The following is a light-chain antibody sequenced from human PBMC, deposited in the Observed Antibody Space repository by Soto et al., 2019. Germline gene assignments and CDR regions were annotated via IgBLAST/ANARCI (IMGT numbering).Light chain of an antibody. CDR1: SNAVGGYTY. CDR2: DMS. CDR3: CSYAGSRV. Sequence: QSALTQPRSVSGSPGQSVTISCTGSSNAVGGYTYISWYQQHPGKAPKLIIYDMSKRPSGVPDRFSGSESGNTASLTISGLQAEDEADYYCCSYAGSRVFGRGTKVTVL. J-gene: IGLJ3*02. V-gene: IGLV2-11*01.